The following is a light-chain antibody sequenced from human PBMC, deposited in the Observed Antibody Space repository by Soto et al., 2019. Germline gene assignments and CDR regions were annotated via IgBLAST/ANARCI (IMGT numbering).Light chain of an antibody. V-gene: IGKV3-11*01. CDR1: QSVSSN. Sequence: EIVLIQSPATLYLSPGERATLSCRASQSVSSNLAWYQQNPGQAPRLLIFDASNRATGIPARFSGSGSGTDFTLTISSLEPEDFAVYYCQQHSDWPLTFGGGTKGEIK. CDR2: DAS. CDR3: QQHSDWPLT. J-gene: IGKJ4*01.